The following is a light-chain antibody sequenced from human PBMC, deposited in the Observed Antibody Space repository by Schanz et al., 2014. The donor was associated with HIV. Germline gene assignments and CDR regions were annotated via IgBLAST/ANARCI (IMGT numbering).Light chain of an antibody. CDR1: QSITSNY. Sequence: EIVLTQSPGTLSLSPGERATLSCRASQSITSNYLAWYRQTPGQAPRLLIYGASTRATGIPDRFSGSGSGTDFTLTISSLQPDDFATYYCQQYNEYPHTFGQGTKLEIK. J-gene: IGKJ2*01. CDR2: GAS. CDR3: QQYNEYPHT. V-gene: IGKV3-20*01.